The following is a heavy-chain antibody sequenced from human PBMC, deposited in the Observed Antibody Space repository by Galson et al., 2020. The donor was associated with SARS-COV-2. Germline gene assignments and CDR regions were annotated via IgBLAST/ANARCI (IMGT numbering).Heavy chain of an antibody. Sequence: SQTLPITCTVSGGSISSGGYYWSWIRQHPGKGLEWIGYIYSNGNTYYNPSLKSRVTISVDTSKNLSLKLSSVTAADTAMYYCARDKTEGFTMVRGRFDYWGHGTLVTVSS. CDR3: ARDKTEGFTMVRGRFDY. V-gene: IGHV4-31*03. CDR2: IYSNGNT. CDR1: GGSISSGGYY. J-gene: IGHJ4*01. D-gene: IGHD3-10*01.